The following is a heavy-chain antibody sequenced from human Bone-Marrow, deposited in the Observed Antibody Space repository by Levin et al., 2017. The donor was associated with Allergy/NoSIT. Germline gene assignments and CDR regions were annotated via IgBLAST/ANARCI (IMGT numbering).Heavy chain of an antibody. CDR3: GREEGGSGWYTVDY. Sequence: LSLPCAASGFTFRTYAMDWVHQAPGKGLEWVSAIRGSGSRIYYAGSVKGRFTVSRDNSRNTLYLQMNNLRGEDTAIYYCGREEGGSGWYTVDYWGRGTLVTVSS. J-gene: IGHJ4*02. V-gene: IGHV3-23*01. CDR2: IRGSGSRI. D-gene: IGHD6-19*01. CDR1: GFTFRTYA.